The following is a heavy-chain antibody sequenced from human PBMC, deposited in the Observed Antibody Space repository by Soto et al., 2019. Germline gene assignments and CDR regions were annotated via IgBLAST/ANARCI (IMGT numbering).Heavy chain of an antibody. D-gene: IGHD2-2*01. CDR2: ISGSGGST. CDR1: GFTFSSYA. CDR3: AKDGEDVVVPAAMGKFDY. J-gene: IGHJ4*02. V-gene: IGHV3-23*01. Sequence: GESLKISCAASGFTFSSYAMSWVRQAPGKGLEWVSAISGSGGSTYYADSVKGRFTISRDNSKNTLYLQMNSLRAEDTAVYYCAKDGEDVVVPAAMGKFDYWGQGTLVTVSS.